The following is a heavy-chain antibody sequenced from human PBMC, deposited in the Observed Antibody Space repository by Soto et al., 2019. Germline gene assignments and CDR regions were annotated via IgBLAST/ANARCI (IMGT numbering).Heavy chain of an antibody. CDR2: MSYSGIT. J-gene: IGHJ4*02. D-gene: IGHD1-1*01. Sequence: QLQLQESGPGLVKPSETLSLTCTVSGDSISSTSYYWGWIRQPPGKGLEWIGSMSYSGITYYNPSLKSRVTISVDTSKNQFSLKVRTVTAADTAVYYCARVYRNNWSRLDHFDYWGQGTLVTVSS. CDR3: ARVYRNNWSRLDHFDY. CDR1: GDSISSTSYY. V-gene: IGHV4-39*01.